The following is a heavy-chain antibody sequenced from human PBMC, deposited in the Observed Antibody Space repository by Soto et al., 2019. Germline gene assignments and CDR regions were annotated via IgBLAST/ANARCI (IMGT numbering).Heavy chain of an antibody. V-gene: IGHV3-23*01. CDR2: ISGSGNNT. J-gene: IGHJ4*02. Sequence: EVQLLESGGGLVQPGGSLRLSCAASGFTFSHYAMSWVRQAPGKGLEWVSTISGSGNNTYYADSVRGRITISRDNSRNTMFLQRDSLRAEDTAMYFCAKLCRTGWYSPVDYWAPGTLVTVSS. D-gene: IGHD6-19*01. CDR1: GFTFSHYA. CDR3: AKLCRTGWYSPVDY.